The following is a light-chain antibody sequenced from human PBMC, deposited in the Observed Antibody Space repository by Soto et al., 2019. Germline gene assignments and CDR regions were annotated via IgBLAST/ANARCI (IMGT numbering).Light chain of an antibody. CDR3: QQRSNWPIT. V-gene: IGKV3-11*01. Sequence: EIVMTHSPATLSVSPGERATLSFSSSQSVSRYLAWYQQKPGQAPRLLIYDASNRATGIPARFSGSGSGTDFTLTISSLEPEDFAVYYCQQRSNWPITFGQGTRLEIK. CDR2: DAS. CDR1: QSVSRY. J-gene: IGKJ5*01.